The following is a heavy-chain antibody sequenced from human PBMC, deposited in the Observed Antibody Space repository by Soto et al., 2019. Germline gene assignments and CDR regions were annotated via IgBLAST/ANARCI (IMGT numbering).Heavy chain of an antibody. D-gene: IGHD6-13*01. J-gene: IGHJ6*03. CDR1: GFTFSSYA. Sequence: GGSLRLSCAASGFTFSSYAMSWVRQAPGKGLEWVSAISGSGGSTYYADSVKGRFTISRDNSKNTLYLQMNSLRAEDTAVYYCAKDGYGIAAADFYYYYYMDVWGKGTTVTVSS. V-gene: IGHV3-23*01. CDR3: AKDGYGIAAADFYYYYYMDV. CDR2: ISGSGGST.